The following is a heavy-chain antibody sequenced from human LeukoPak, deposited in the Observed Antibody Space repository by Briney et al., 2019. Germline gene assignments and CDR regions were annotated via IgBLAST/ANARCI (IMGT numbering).Heavy chain of an antibody. J-gene: IGHJ6*03. D-gene: IGHD6-6*01. CDR3: AKGKYSSSSAPGYYYYMDV. CDR1: GFTFDDYA. CDR2: ISWNSGSI. Sequence: PGRSLRLSCAASGFTFDDYAMHWVRQAPGKGLEWVSGISWNSGSIGYADSVKGRFTISRDNAKNSLYLQMNNLRAEDTAVYYCAKGKYSSSSAPGYYYYMDVWGKGTTVTVSS. V-gene: IGHV3-9*01.